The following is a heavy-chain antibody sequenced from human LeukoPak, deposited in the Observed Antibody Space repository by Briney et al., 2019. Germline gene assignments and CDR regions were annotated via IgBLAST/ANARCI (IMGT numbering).Heavy chain of an antibody. D-gene: IGHD2-2*02. CDR1: GYTFTSYD. CDR2: MNPNSGNT. V-gene: IGHV1-8*01. Sequence: ASVKVSCKASGYTFTSYDINWVRQATGQGLEWMGWMNPNSGNTGYAQKFQGRVTMTRNTSISTAYMELSSLRSEDTAVYYCARGGIVVVPAAIGIGNWFDPWGQGTLVTVSS. J-gene: IGHJ5*02. CDR3: ARGGIVVVPAAIGIGNWFDP.